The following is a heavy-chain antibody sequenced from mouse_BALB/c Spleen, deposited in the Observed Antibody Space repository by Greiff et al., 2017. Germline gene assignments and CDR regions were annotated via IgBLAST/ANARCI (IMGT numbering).Heavy chain of an antibody. V-gene: IGHV1-69*02. J-gene: IGHJ2*01. Sequence: QVQLQQPGAGLVKPGGSVKLSCTASGYTFTSYWMYWVNQRPGQGLEWIGKIAPSDSYTNYKHSFKGKVTLTVDKSSNTSYLQLSSLTSEDSAIYYCARGEIATGPEYWGQGTTLTVAS. CDR2: IAPSDSYT. D-gene: IGHD1-1*01. CDR1: GYTFTSYW. CDR3: ARGEIATGPEY.